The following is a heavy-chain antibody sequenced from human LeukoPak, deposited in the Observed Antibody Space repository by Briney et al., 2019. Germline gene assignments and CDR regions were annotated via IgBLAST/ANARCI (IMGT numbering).Heavy chain of an antibody. Sequence: SETLSLTCAVSGGSISSSNWWSWVRQPPGKGLEWIGEIYHSGSTNYNPSLKSRVTISVDTSKNQFSLKLSSVTAADTAVYYCASLAAAGTSHYYYMDVWGKGTTVTVSS. CDR3: ASLAAAGTSHYYYMDV. CDR2: IYHSGST. D-gene: IGHD6-13*01. CDR1: GGSISSSNW. V-gene: IGHV4-4*02. J-gene: IGHJ6*03.